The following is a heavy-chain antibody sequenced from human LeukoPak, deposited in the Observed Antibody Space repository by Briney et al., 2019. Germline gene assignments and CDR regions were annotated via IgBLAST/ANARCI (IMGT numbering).Heavy chain of an antibody. Sequence: PGGSLRLSCAASGFSFSSFAMNWVRQPPGKGPEWVSILTGTGGNTWYADSVQGRFTISRDNAKNSLYLQMNSLRAEDTAVYYCARRRYYYDSSGYYYQTYYFDYWGQGTLVTVSS. CDR1: GFSFSSFA. D-gene: IGHD3-22*01. V-gene: IGHV3-23*01. CDR2: LTGTGGNT. CDR3: ARRRYYYDSSGYYYQTYYFDY. J-gene: IGHJ4*02.